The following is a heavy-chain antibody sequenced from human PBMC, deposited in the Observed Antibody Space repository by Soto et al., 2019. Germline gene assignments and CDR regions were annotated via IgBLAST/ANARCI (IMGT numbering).Heavy chain of an antibody. CDR1: GFTFTSCA. Sequence: SVKVSCKASGFTFTSCAVQWVRQARGQRLEWRGWIVVGSGNTNYAQKFQERVTITRDMSTSTAYMELSSLRSEDTAVYYCAAASXGIVLLPDYYYYYGMDVWGQGTTVTVSS. CDR3: AAASXGIVLLPDYYYYYGMDV. V-gene: IGHV1-58*01. CDR2: IVVGSGNT. D-gene: IGHD1-26*01. J-gene: IGHJ6*02.